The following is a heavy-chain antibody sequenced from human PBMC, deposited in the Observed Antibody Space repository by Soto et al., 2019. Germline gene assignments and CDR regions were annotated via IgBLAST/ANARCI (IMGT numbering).Heavy chain of an antibody. Sequence: QITLKESGPTLVKPTQTLTLTCTFSGFSLSTSGVGVGWIRQPPGKALEWLALIYWDDDKRYSPSLKSRLTITKDHSKNQVVLTMTNMDPVDTATYYCAHIGMVYGATKEGGYYYYYGMDVWGQGTTVTVSS. CDR2: IYWDDDK. CDR1: GFSLSTSGVG. V-gene: IGHV2-5*02. J-gene: IGHJ6*02. CDR3: AHIGMVYGATKEGGYYYYYGMDV. D-gene: IGHD2-8*01.